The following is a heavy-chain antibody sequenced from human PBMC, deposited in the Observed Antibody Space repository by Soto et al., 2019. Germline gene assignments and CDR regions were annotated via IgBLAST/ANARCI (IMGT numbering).Heavy chain of an antibody. V-gene: IGHV1-3*01. J-gene: IGHJ4*02. CDR1: GYTFTSYA. Sequence: AASVKVSCKASGYTFTSYAMHWVRQAPGQRLEWMGWINAGNGNTKYSQKFQGRVTITRDTSASTAYMELSSLRSEDTAVYYCARANMRIQLWTPFDYWGQGTLVTVSS. CDR2: INAGNGNT. CDR3: ARANMRIQLWTPFDY. D-gene: IGHD5-18*01.